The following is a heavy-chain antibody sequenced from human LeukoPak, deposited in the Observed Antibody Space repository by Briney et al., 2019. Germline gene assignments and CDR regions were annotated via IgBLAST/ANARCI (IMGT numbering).Heavy chain of an antibody. D-gene: IGHD3-22*01. CDR1: GGTISSYN. CDR3: ARGDSSVGRRAFDI. Sequence: PSEPLSLTCTVSGGTISSYNWNWILQPPGKGLEWIGYIYYSGSTNYNPSLKSRVTISVDTSKNQFSLKLSSVTAADTAVYYCARGDSSVGRRAFDIWGQGTMVTVSS. CDR2: IYYSGST. V-gene: IGHV4-59*01. J-gene: IGHJ3*02.